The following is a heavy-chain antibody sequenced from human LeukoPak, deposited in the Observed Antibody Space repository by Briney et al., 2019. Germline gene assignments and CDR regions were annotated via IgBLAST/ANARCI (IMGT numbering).Heavy chain of an antibody. Sequence: ASVKVSCKASGYTFTSYYMHWVRQAPGQGLEWMGWINPNSGGTNYAQKFQGRVTMTRDTSISTAYMELSRLRSDDTAVYYCAREGLWFGELLYDYYYYYMDVWGKGTTVTISS. CDR2: INPNSGGT. J-gene: IGHJ6*03. CDR3: AREGLWFGELLYDYYYYYMDV. V-gene: IGHV1-2*02. CDR1: GYTFTSYY. D-gene: IGHD3-10*01.